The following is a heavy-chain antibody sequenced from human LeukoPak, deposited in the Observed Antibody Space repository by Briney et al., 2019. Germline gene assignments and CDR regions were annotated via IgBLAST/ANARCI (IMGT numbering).Heavy chain of an antibody. D-gene: IGHD1-14*01. CDR1: GFTFSSYA. Sequence: GGSLRLSCAASGFTFSSYAMHWVRQAPGKGLEWVAVISYDGSNKYYADSVKGRFTISRDNSKNTLYLQMNSLRAEDTAVYYCAPGVADWGQGTLVTVSS. V-gene: IGHV3-30*14. CDR2: ISYDGSNK. J-gene: IGHJ4*02. CDR3: APGVAD.